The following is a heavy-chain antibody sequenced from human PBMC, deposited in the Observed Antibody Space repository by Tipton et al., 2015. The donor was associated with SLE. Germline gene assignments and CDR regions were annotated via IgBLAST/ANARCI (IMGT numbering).Heavy chain of an antibody. V-gene: IGHV4-34*10. CDR2: INHSVST. Sequence: GLVKPSETLSLTCAVYGGSFSGYYWSWIRQPPGKGLEWIGEINHSVSTNYNPSLRGQVTISADKSVNTAYLQWRSLQTSDTAMYFCVRTLGSWPNHPFDLWGQGTLVSVSS. CDR3: VRTLGSWPNHPFDL. D-gene: IGHD6-13*01. CDR1: GGSFSGYY. J-gene: IGHJ4*02.